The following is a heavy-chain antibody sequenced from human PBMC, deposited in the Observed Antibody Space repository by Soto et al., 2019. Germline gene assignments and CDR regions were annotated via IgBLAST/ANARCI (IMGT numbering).Heavy chain of an antibody. J-gene: IGHJ4*02. Sequence: GGSLRLSCVASGFSLRNYDMSWVRQAPGKGLEWVSGISHSGDKTYYADSVKGRFTISRDTSKNTLYLQMNSLRAEDTAVYYCAKDPFYYDILTGYYNQTWNYWGQGTLVTVSS. D-gene: IGHD3-9*01. CDR2: ISHSGDKT. CDR1: GFSLRNYD. V-gene: IGHV3-23*01. CDR3: AKDPFYYDILTGYYNQTWNY.